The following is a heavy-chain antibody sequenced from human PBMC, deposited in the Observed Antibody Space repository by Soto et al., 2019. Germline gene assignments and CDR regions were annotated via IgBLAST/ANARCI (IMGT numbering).Heavy chain of an antibody. D-gene: IGHD3-10*02. Sequence: QVQLVESGGGVVQPGTSLRLSCAASGFTFSTYGMHWVRQAPGKGLEYVAGVRYDGRAEYYVDSVRGRFTISRDSYKNMLSLQMNSLRAEDTAVSYCARGFFSAVYVAHCDHWGQGTPVTVSS. J-gene: IGHJ4*02. V-gene: IGHV3-33*01. CDR1: GFTFSTYG. CDR2: VRYDGRAE. CDR3: ARGFFSAVYVAHCDH.